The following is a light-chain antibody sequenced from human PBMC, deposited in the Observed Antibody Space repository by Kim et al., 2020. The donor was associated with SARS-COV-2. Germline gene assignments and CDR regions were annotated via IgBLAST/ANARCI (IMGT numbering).Light chain of an antibody. Sequence: SYELTRPPSVSVSPGQTASITCSGDKLGDKYACWYQQKPGQSPVLVIYQDSKRPSGIPERFSGSNSGNTATLTISGTQAMDEADYYCQAWDSSTGRVFGGGTQLTVL. CDR1: KLGDKY. CDR3: QAWDSSTGRV. V-gene: IGLV3-1*01. J-gene: IGLJ3*02. CDR2: QDS.